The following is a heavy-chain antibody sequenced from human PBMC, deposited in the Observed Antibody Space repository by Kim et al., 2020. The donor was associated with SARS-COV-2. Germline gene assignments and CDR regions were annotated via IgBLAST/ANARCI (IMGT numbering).Heavy chain of an antibody. D-gene: IGHD5-12*01. Sequence: GGSLRLSCVASGFSFRTYWMHWVRQVPGKGLMWVSRLDSDGSTTNYADSVKGRFTISRDNAKNTLYLQMNSLRAEDSAMYYCVRGWDSNDGFSIYWGQGTPVTVSS. CDR2: LDSDGSTT. CDR1: GFSFRTYW. J-gene: IGHJ4*02. CDR3: VRGWDSNDGFSIY. V-gene: IGHV3-74*01.